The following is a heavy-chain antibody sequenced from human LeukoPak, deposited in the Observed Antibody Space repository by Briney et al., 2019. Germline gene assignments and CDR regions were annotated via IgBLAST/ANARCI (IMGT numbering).Heavy chain of an antibody. J-gene: IGHJ4*02. V-gene: IGHV3-48*03. CDR1: GFTFSSYE. CDR2: ISTSGSTI. Sequence: GGSLRLSCAASGFTFSSYEMNWVRQAPGKGLEWGSYISTSGSTISYADSVKGRSTISRDNAKNSLYLQMNSLRAEDTAVYYCARVGARFDYWGQGTLVTVSS. D-gene: IGHD1-26*01. CDR3: ARVGARFDY.